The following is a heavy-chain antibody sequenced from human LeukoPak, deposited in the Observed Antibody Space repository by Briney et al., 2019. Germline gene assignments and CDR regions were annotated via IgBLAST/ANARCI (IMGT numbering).Heavy chain of an antibody. CDR1: GGSFGGYY. J-gene: IGHJ4*02. CDR2: INHSGST. D-gene: IGHD3-22*01. V-gene: IGHV4-34*01. CDR3: ARGGYYDSSGYYLLGY. Sequence: PSETLSLTCAVYGGSFGGYYWSWIRQPPGKGLEWIGEINHSGSTNYNPSLKSRVTISVDTSKNQFSLKLSSVTAADTAVYYCARGGYYDSSGYYLLGYWGQGTLVTVSS.